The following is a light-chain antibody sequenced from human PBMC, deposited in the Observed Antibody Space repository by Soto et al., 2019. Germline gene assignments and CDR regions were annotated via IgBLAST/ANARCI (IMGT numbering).Light chain of an antibody. CDR2: DAS. J-gene: IGKJ4*01. Sequence: DIQMTQSPSTLSASVGDRVTITCRASQSISKWLAWYQQKPGTAPKLLIYDASSLESGVPSRFSGSGSGTEFTLTISTMPPDDFAAYYGQQYTSWSGLTFGRGTRVEIK. CDR1: QSISKW. CDR3: QQYTSWSGLT. V-gene: IGKV1-5*01.